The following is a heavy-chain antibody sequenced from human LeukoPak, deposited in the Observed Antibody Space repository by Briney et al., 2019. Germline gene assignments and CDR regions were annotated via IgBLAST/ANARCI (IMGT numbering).Heavy chain of an antibody. CDR3: ARGYCSGGTCYLVENWFDP. CDR2: INPNSGDT. D-gene: IGHD2-15*01. Sequence: VASVKVSCKASGYTFTVYYVYWVRQAPGQGLEWMGRINPNSGDTDYAQNFQGRVTMTRDTSISTAYMELTNLRSDDTAVYYCARGYCSGGTCYLVENWFDPWGQGTLVTVSS. CDR1: GYTFTVYY. J-gene: IGHJ5*02. V-gene: IGHV1-2*06.